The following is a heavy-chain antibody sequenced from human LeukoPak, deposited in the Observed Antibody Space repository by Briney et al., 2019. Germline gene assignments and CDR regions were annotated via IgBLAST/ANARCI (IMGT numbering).Heavy chain of an antibody. D-gene: IGHD3-10*01. V-gene: IGHV4-59*01. CDR1: SGSINNYY. CDR2: VNYSGST. Sequence: SETLSLTCTVSSGSINNYYWSWIRQPPGKRLEWIGFVNYSGSTNYKSSLKSRATISVDTSKNQFSLKLSSVTAADTAVYYCARVLYGSGTYYFDYWGQGTLVTVSS. CDR3: ARVLYGSGTYYFDY. J-gene: IGHJ4*02.